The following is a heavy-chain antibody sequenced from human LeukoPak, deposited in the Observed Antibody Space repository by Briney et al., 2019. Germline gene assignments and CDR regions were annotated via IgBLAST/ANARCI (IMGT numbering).Heavy chain of an antibody. V-gene: IGHV4-4*07. CDR2: ISGSGVI. J-gene: IGHJ5*02. D-gene: IGHD3-10*01. CDR3: ARDSGTTGEVKFDH. CDR1: GGPITTYY. Sequence: PSETLSLTCTVSGGPITTYYLSWIRQSAGMGLEWIGRISGSGVITYNPSLKSRVILSLDTSNNHFSLKLISVTAADTAVYYCARDSGTTGEVKFDHWGQGMLVTVSS.